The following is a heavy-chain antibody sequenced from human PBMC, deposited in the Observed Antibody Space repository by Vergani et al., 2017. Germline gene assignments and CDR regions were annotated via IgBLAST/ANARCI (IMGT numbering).Heavy chain of an antibody. V-gene: IGHV1-3*01. CDR2: INAGNGNT. CDR1: GGTFSSYT. CDR3: ARGMANDY. D-gene: IGHD2-8*01. J-gene: IGHJ4*02. Sequence: QVQLVQSGAEVKKPGSSVKVSCKASGGTFSSYTISWVRQAPGQRLEWMGWINAGNGNTKYSQKFQGRVTITRDTSASTAYMELSSLRSEDTAVYYCARGMANDYWGQGTLVTVSS.